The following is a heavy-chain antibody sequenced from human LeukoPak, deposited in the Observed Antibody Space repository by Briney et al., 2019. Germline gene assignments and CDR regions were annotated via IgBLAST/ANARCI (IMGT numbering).Heavy chain of an antibody. Sequence: PVGSLRLSCAASGFTFSSYAMHGVRQAPGKGLEWVAVISYDGGKKYYVDSVKGRFTISRDNAKKSLYLQMNSLRAEDTAVYYCARDMRITIFGVVRSNNWFDPWGQGTLVTVSS. D-gene: IGHD3-3*01. CDR1: GFTFSSYA. CDR2: ISYDGGKK. J-gene: IGHJ5*02. V-gene: IGHV3-30-3*01. CDR3: ARDMRITIFGVVRSNNWFDP.